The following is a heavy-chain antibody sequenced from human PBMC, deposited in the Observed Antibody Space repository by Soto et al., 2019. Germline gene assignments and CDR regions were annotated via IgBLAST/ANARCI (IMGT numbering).Heavy chain of an antibody. CDR3: AKDKDWSGVYGMDV. J-gene: IGHJ6*02. V-gene: IGHV3-23*01. CDR2: INGGSTT. CDR1: GFTFSSYA. Sequence: GGSLRLSCAASGFTFSSYAMSWVRQAPGKGLERVTAINGGSTTYYADSEKGRYTIYRDNSKNTIYMQMNSLRDEDTAVYYCAKDKDWSGVYGMDVWGQGTTVT. D-gene: IGHD3-3*01.